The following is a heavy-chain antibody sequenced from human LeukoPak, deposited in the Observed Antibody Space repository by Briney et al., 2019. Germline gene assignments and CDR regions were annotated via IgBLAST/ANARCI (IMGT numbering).Heavy chain of an antibody. CDR2: ISGSGGST. D-gene: IGHD2-21*01. CDR3: AKDPTYCGGDCYRYGMDV. J-gene: IGHJ6*02. Sequence: GGSLRLSCAASGFTFSSYAMSWVRQAPGKGLEWVSAISGSGGSTYYADSVKGRFTISRDNSKNTLYLQTNSLRAEDTAVYYCAKDPTYCGGDCYRYGMDVWGQGTTVTVSS. CDR1: GFTFSSYA. V-gene: IGHV3-23*01.